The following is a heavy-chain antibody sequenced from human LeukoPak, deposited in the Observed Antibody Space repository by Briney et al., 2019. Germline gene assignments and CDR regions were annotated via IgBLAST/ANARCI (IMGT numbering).Heavy chain of an antibody. Sequence: GGSLRLSCAASGFTFSSYGMHCVRQAPGKGLQWVAFIRYDGSNKYYADSVKGRFTISRDNSKNTLYLQMNSLRSEYTAVYYCAKHHRMDIVATIRIGGYYFDYWGQGTLVTVSS. CDR1: GFTFSSYG. CDR2: IRYDGSNK. J-gene: IGHJ4*02. V-gene: IGHV3-30*02. CDR3: AKHHRMDIVATIRIGGYYFDY. D-gene: IGHD5-12*01.